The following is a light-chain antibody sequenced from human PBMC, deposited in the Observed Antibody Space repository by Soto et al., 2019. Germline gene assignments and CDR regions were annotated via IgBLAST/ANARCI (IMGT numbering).Light chain of an antibody. CDR2: DAS. V-gene: IGKV1-33*01. CDR1: QNINNY. Sequence: DIQMTQSPSSLSASVGDRVTITCQASQNINNYLNWYQQKQGRAPKLLIFDASNLEAGVPSRFRGSGSGTDFTFTIRRLQPEDIATYYCQQYENLPTFGQGRRLEIK. J-gene: IGKJ5*01. CDR3: QQYENLPT.